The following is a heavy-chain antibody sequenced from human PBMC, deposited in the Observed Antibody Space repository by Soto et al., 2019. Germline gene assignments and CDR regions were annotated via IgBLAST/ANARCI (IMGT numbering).Heavy chain of an antibody. CDR3: ARQWYYDILSGYRLGFDY. V-gene: IGHV4-59*08. Sequence: PSETPSLTCTVPGCSISSEYWSWIRQPPGKGLEWIGYIYYSGSTNYNPSLKSRVTISVDTSKNQFSLKLSSVTAADTAVYYCARQWYYDILSGYRLGFDYWGQGTLVTVSS. J-gene: IGHJ4*02. D-gene: IGHD3-9*01. CDR1: GCSISSEY. CDR2: IYYSGST.